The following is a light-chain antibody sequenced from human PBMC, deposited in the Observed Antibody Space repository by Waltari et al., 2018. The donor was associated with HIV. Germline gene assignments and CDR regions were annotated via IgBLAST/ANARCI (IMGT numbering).Light chain of an antibody. V-gene: IGLV3-9*01. CDR1: HFRRKI. CDR2: EGR. Sequence: SFVLPHHPRVPVAPGQPPGLPARDDHFRRKIVHGYQQTSGQAPVLVIYEGRNRPSGVPERISGTNSGNTATLTISGVQAEDEGDYYCQVSNASTNYGVFGGGTKLTVL. CDR3: QVSNASTNYGV. J-gene: IGLJ2*01.